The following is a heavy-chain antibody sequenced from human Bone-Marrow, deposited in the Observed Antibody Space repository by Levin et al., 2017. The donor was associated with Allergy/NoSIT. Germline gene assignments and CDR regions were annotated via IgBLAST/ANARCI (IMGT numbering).Heavy chain of an antibody. D-gene: IGHD4-17*01. CDR1: GGSISSSSYY. CDR3: AREVHYGDYVNFDY. J-gene: IGHJ4*02. V-gene: IGHV4-39*07. CDR2: IYYSGST. Sequence: SETLSLTCTVSGGSISSSSYYWGWIRQPPGKGLEWIGSIYYSGSTYYNPSLKSRVTISVDTSKNQFSLKLSSVTAADTAVYYCAREVHYGDYVNFDYWGQGTLVTVSS.